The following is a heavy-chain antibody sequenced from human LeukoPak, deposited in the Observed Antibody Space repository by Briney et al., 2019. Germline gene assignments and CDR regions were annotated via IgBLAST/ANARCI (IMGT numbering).Heavy chain of an antibody. V-gene: IGHV3-30*18. D-gene: IGHD2-2*01. CDR2: ISYDGSNK. Sequence: PGGSLRLSCAASGFTFSSYGMHWVRQAPGKGLEWVAVISYDGSNKYYADSVKGRFTISRDNSKNTLYLQMNGLRAEDTAVYYCAKDGFRTSSLYGMDVWGQGTTVTVSS. J-gene: IGHJ6*02. CDR3: AKDGFRTSSLYGMDV. CDR1: GFTFSSYG.